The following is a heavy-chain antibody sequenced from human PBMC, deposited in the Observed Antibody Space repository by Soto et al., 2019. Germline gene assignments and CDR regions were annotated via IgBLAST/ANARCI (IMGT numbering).Heavy chain of an antibody. CDR2: IIPIFGTA. D-gene: IGHD4-17*01. Sequence: QVQLVQSGAEVKKPGSSVKVSCKASGGTFSTHAITWVRQAPGQGLEWMGGIIPIFGTANYAQKFQGRVTITADESTTTAYMALSSLRSEDTAVYYCARGDDYGAVFDYWGQGTLVTVSS. J-gene: IGHJ4*02. V-gene: IGHV1-69*12. CDR1: GGTFSTHA. CDR3: ARGDDYGAVFDY.